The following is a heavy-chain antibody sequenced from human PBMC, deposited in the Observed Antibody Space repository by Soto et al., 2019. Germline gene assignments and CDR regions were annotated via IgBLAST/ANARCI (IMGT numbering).Heavy chain of an antibody. CDR1: GFTFSSYG. Sequence: GGSLRLSCAASGFTFSSYGMHWVRQAPGKGLEWVAVIWYDGSNKYYADTVKGRFTISRDNSKNTLYLQMNSLRAEDTAVYYCARDGNSGEDAFDIWGQGTMVTVSS. J-gene: IGHJ3*02. CDR3: ARDGNSGEDAFDI. V-gene: IGHV3-33*01. D-gene: IGHD6-19*01. CDR2: IWYDGSNK.